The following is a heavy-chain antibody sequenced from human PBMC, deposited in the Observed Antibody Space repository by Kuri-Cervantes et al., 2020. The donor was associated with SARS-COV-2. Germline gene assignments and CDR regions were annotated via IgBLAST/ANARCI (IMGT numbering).Heavy chain of an antibody. CDR1: GGTFSSCA. V-gene: IGHV1-69*13. CDR3: ARFRSYCSSTSCYLANAFDI. CDR2: IIPIFGTA. Sequence: SVKVSCKASGGTFSSCAISWVRQAPGQGLEWMGRIIPIFGTANYAQKFQGRVTITADESTSTAYMELSSLRSEDTAVYYCARFRSYCSSTSCYLANAFDIWGQGTMVTVSS. D-gene: IGHD2-2*01. J-gene: IGHJ3*02.